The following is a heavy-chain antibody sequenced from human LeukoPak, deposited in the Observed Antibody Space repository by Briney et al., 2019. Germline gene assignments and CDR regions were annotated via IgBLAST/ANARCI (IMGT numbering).Heavy chain of an antibody. J-gene: IGHJ4*02. D-gene: IGHD6-6*01. Sequence: KPLETLSLTCTVSGGSISNSTYYWTWIRQPPGKGLEWSGSVYYTGGTFSNPSLKSRVTISLDTSKNQFSLKLTSVTAADTALYYCARQSSSSRQNFDYWGQGILVTVSS. CDR2: VYYTGGT. CDR3: ARQSSSSRQNFDY. CDR1: GGSISNSTYY. V-gene: IGHV4-39*01.